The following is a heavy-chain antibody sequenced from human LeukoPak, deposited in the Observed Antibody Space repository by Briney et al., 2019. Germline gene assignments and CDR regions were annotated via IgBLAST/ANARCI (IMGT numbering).Heavy chain of an antibody. CDR1: GGSISSSSYY. J-gene: IGHJ4*02. D-gene: IGHD3-3*01. CDR3: ARRARSITIFGH. CDR2: IYYSGST. Sequence: PSETLSLTCTVSGGSISSSSYYWGWIRQPPGKGLEWIGSIYYSGSTYYNPSLKSRVTISVDTSKNQFSLKLSSVTAADTAVYYCARRARSITIFGHWGQGTLVTVSS. V-gene: IGHV4-39*01.